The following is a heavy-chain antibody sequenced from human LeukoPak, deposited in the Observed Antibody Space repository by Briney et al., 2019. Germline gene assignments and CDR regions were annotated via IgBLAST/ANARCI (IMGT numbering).Heavy chain of an antibody. V-gene: IGHV4-59*01. CDR1: SGSISGYY. CDR3: TRTSPSTAIDY. CDR2: IYDSGST. D-gene: IGHD1-1*01. Sequence: SETLSLTCTVSSGSISGYYWSWIRQPPGKRLEWIGYIYDSGSTNYNPSLKSRVTMSVDTSRNQFSLKLRSTTPADTAVYYCTRTSPSTAIDYWGQGTLVTVSS. J-gene: IGHJ4*02.